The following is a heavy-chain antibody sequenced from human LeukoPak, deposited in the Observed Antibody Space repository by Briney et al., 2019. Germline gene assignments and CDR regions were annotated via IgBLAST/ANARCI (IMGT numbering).Heavy chain of an antibody. V-gene: IGHV4-61*01. J-gene: IGHJ4*02. Sequence: PSETLSLTCTVSGGSVSSGSYYWSWIRQPPGKGLEWIGYIYYSGSTNYNPSLKSRVTISLDTSKNPFSLKLSSVTAADTAVYYCARDKGYCSRTSCYGLDYWGQGTLVTVSS. CDR3: ARDKGYCSRTSCYGLDY. CDR2: IYYSGST. CDR1: GGSVSSGSYY. D-gene: IGHD2-2*01.